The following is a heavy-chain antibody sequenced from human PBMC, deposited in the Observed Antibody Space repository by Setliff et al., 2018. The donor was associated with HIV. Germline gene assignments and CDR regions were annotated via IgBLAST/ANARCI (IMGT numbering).Heavy chain of an antibody. Sequence: SETLSLTCTVSGTSVRSGPYHWSWIRQSPGKGLEWIGHIYGNGSVTYSPSLRSRVTISVDTSKNQFSLRLSSVAAADTALYYCARYRDYPYPLFDHWGQGALVTVSS. V-gene: IGHV4-61*01. CDR1: GTSVRSGPYH. CDR3: ARYRDYPYPLFDH. CDR2: IYGNGSV. J-gene: IGHJ4*02. D-gene: IGHD4-17*01.